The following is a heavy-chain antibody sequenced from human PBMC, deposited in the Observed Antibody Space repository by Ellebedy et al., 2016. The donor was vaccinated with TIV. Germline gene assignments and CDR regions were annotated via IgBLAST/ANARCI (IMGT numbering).Heavy chain of an antibody. CDR3: ARGGYDILTGQYVVVDY. D-gene: IGHD3-9*01. CDR1: GYSFTGYY. J-gene: IGHJ4*02. V-gene: IGHV1-2*02. Sequence: AASVKVSCKASGYSFTGYYMHWARQAPGQGLEWMGWISPNNACISYAQKFQGRVTMTTDTSTSSAYMGLRSLRSDDTAVFYCARGGYDILTGQYVVVDYWGQGTLVTVSS. CDR2: ISPNNACI.